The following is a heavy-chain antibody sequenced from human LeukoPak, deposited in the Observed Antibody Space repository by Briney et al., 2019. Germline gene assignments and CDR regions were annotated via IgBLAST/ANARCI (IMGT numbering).Heavy chain of an antibody. CDR2: IYPGDSDI. D-gene: IGHD3-9*01. CDR3: ARGPYDMTGYFKGIFDY. Sequence: GESLKISCKGSGYSFTSYWIGWVRQMPGKGLEWMGIIYPGDSDIRYSPSVQGQVTFSADKSINTAYVQWSSLKASDSGVYYCARGPYDMTGYFKGIFDYWGQGSLVTVSS. CDR1: GYSFTSYW. J-gene: IGHJ4*02. V-gene: IGHV5-51*01.